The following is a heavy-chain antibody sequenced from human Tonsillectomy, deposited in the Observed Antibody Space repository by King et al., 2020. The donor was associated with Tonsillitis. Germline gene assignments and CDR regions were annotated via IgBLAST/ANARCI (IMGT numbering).Heavy chain of an antibody. CDR1: GGSISSSSYY. CDR2: IYYSGST. J-gene: IGHJ4*02. CDR3: ARQEDTAMVYFDY. Sequence: QLQESGPGLVKPSETLSLTCTVSGGSISSSSYYWGWIRQPPGKGLEWIGSIYYSGSTYYNPSLKSRVTISVDTSKNQFSLKLSSVTAADTAVYYCARQEDTAMVYFDYWGQGTLVTVSS. D-gene: IGHD5-18*01. V-gene: IGHV4-39*01.